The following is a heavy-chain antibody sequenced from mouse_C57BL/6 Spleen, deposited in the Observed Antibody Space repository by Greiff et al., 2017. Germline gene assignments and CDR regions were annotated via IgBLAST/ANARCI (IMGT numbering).Heavy chain of an antibody. V-gene: IGHV1-69*01. Sequence: QVQLQQPGAELVMPGASVKLSCKASGYTFTSYWMHWVKQRPGQGLEWIGEIDPSDSYTNYNQKFKGKSTLTVDKSSSTAYMQLSSLTSEDSAVYYCARCYYGSSPPFAYWGQGTLVTVSA. CDR3: ARCYYGSSPPFAY. CDR1: GYTFTSYW. D-gene: IGHD1-1*01. CDR2: IDPSDSYT. J-gene: IGHJ3*01.